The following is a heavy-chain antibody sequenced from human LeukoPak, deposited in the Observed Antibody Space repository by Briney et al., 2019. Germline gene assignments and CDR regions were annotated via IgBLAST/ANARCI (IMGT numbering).Heavy chain of an antibody. CDR3: ARGALPPDVYYYDSSGYLGNYYFDY. D-gene: IGHD3-22*01. CDR2: ISI. CDR1: GFTFSSYS. V-gene: IGHV3-21*01. J-gene: IGHJ4*02. Sequence: GGSLRLSCAASGFTFSSYSMNWVRQAPGKGLEWVSSISIYYADSVKGRFTISRDNAKNSLYLQMNSLRAEDTAVYYCARGALPPDVYYYDSSGYLGNYYFDYWGQGTLVTVSS.